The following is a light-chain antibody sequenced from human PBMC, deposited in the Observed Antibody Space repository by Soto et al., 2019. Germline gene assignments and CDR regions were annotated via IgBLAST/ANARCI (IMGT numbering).Light chain of an antibody. J-gene: IGKJ1*01. CDR1: QRVSSSY. CDR3: QQYGSSSWT. Sequence: DSLLTQFSGPLFLSPGERATLSWRASQRVSSSYLAWYQQKPGKAPRLLIYGASSRATGIPDRFSGSGSGTDFSLTISRLEPEDVAVYYCQQYGSSSWTFGQGTKVDIK. V-gene: IGKV3-20*01. CDR2: GAS.